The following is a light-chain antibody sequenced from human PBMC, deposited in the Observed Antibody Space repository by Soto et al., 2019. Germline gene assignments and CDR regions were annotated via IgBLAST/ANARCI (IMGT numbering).Light chain of an antibody. CDR3: QQADSFPLT. J-gene: IGKJ4*01. Sequence: DIHSTPTPSTLSATLGDRVTITCRASQGISSWLAWYQQKPGKAPKLLIYAASSLESGVPSRFSGSGSGTDFTLTINSLQPEDFATYYCQQADSFPLTFGGGTKVDIK. V-gene: IGKV1-12*01. CDR1: QGISSW. CDR2: AAS.